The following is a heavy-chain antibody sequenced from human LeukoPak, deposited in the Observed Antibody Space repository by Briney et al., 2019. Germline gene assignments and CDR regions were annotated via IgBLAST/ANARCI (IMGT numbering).Heavy chain of an antibody. J-gene: IGHJ6*02. D-gene: IGHD3-9*01. CDR3: ARDTHFDWLLYYYYGMDV. CDR2: ISAYNGNT. V-gene: IGHV1-18*01. CDR1: GYTFTSYG. Sequence: EASVKVSCKASGYTFTSYGISWVRQAPGQGLEWMGWISAYNGNTNYAQKLQGRVTMTTDTSTSTAYMELRSLRSDDTAVYYCARDTHFDWLLYYYYGMDVWGQGTTVTVSS.